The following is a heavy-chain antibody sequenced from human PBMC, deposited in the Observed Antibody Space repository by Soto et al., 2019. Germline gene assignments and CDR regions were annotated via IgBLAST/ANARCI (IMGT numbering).Heavy chain of an antibody. V-gene: IGHV1-18*01. D-gene: IGHD2-15*01. Sequence: GASVKVSCKASGYTFINYGISWVRQAPGQGLEWMGWISAYNGNTNYAQRLQGRVTMTTDTSTSTAYMELRSLRSDETAVYYCARDRFYCSGGSCYSGWFDPWGQGTLVTVS. J-gene: IGHJ5*02. CDR1: GYTFINYG. CDR3: ARDRFYCSGGSCYSGWFDP. CDR2: ISAYNGNT.